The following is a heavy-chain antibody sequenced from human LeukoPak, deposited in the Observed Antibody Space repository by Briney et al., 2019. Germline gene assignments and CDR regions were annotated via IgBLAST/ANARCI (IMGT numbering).Heavy chain of an antibody. CDR3: ARVSSRYYYYGMDV. J-gene: IGHJ6*02. V-gene: IGHV4-59*08. CDR2: IYYSGST. Sequence: NPSETLSLTCTVSGGSISSYYWSWIRQPPGKGLEWIGYIYYSGSTNYNPSLKSRVTISVDTSKNQFSLKLSSVTAADTAVYYCARVSSRYYYYGMDVWGQGTTVTVSS. CDR1: GGSISSYY.